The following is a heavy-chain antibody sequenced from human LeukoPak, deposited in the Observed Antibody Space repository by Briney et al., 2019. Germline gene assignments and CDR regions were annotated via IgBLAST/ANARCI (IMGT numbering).Heavy chain of an antibody. CDR3: AKTYYDYVWGSYRSPTFDY. D-gene: IGHD3-16*02. V-gene: IGHV3-53*01. Sequence: GGSLRLSCAASGFTVSSNYMSWVRQAPGKGLEWVSVIYSGGSTNYADSVKGRFTISRDNSKNTLYLQMNSLRAEDTAVYYCAKTYYDYVWGSYRSPTFDYWGQGTLVTVSS. J-gene: IGHJ4*02. CDR2: IYSGGST. CDR1: GFTVSSNY.